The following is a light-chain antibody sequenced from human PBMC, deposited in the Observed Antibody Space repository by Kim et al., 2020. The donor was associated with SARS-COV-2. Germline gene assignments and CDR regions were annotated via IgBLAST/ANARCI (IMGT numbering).Light chain of an antibody. CDR1: SLRTYY. Sequence: SSELTQDPAVSVALGQTVMITCQGDSLRTYYTSWYQQKPGQAPVLVIYGTNNRPSGIPDRFSGSSSGNTASLTITGAQADDEADYYCNSRDNNGHLWVFG. CDR2: GTN. V-gene: IGLV3-19*01. CDR3: NSRDNNGHLWV. J-gene: IGLJ3*02.